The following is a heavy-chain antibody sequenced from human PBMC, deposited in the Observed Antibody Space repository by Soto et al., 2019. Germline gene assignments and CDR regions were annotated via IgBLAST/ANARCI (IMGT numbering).Heavy chain of an antibody. CDR3: ARDWYCSSTSCSGLDY. J-gene: IGHJ4*02. Sequence: GGSLRLSCAASGFTFSSYWMGWVRQAPGKGLEWVANIKQDGSEKYYVDSVKGRFTISRDNAKNSLYLQMNSLRAEDTAVYYCARDWYCSSTSCSGLDYWGQGTLVTVSS. V-gene: IGHV3-7*03. D-gene: IGHD2-2*01. CDR1: GFTFSSYW. CDR2: IKQDGSEK.